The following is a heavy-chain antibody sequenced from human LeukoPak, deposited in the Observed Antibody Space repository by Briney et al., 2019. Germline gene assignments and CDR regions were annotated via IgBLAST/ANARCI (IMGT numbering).Heavy chain of an antibody. CDR1: GFTFSSYA. D-gene: IGHD4-11*01. Sequence: GGSLRLSCAASGFTFSSYAMHWVRQAPGKGLEWVAVISYDGSNKYYADSVKGRFTISRDNSKNTLYLQMNSLRAEDTAVYYCARDHMTTVAVYYYYGVDVWGQGTTVTVSS. CDR3: ARDHMTTVAVYYYYGVDV. CDR2: ISYDGSNK. V-gene: IGHV3-30-3*01. J-gene: IGHJ6*02.